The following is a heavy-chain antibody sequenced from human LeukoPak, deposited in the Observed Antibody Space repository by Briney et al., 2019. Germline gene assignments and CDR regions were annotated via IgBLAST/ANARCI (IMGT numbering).Heavy chain of an antibody. CDR3: GRDRGGTSGWSPVGY. D-gene: IGHD6-19*01. Sequence: GGSLRLSCAASGFTFSSYEMNWVRQAPGKGLEWVSYISSSGSTIYYADSVKGRFTISRDNAKNSLYLQMNSLRAEDTAVYYCGRDRGGTSGWSPVGYWGQGTLVTVSS. CDR2: ISSSGSTI. V-gene: IGHV3-48*03. CDR1: GFTFSSYE. J-gene: IGHJ4*02.